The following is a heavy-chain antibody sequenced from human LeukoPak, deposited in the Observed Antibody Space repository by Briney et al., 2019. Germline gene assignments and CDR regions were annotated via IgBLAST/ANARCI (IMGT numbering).Heavy chain of an antibody. Sequence: GASVKVSCKASGGTFSSYAISWVRQAPGQGLEWMGGIIPIFGTANYAQKFQGRVTITADESTSTAYMELSSLRSEDTAVYYCACRKTYYYDSSGYQFDYWGQGTLVTVSS. D-gene: IGHD3-22*01. CDR3: ACRKTYYYDSSGYQFDY. CDR1: GGTFSSYA. J-gene: IGHJ4*02. CDR2: IIPIFGTA. V-gene: IGHV1-69*13.